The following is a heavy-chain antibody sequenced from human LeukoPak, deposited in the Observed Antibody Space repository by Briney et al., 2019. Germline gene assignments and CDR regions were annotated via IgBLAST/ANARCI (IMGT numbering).Heavy chain of an antibody. Sequence: GGSLRLSCAASGFTFNNYAMSWVRQAPGKGLEWVSTISGSGDNTYYADSVKGRFTISRDNSKNTLYLQMNSLGAEDTAVYYCANDFDYWGQGTLVTVSS. J-gene: IGHJ4*02. CDR3: ANDFDY. CDR1: GFTFNNYA. CDR2: ISGSGDNT. V-gene: IGHV3-23*01.